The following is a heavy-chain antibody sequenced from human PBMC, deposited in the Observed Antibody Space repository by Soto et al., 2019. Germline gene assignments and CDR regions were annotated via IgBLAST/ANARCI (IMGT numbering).Heavy chain of an antibody. V-gene: IGHV1-3*01. Sequence: ASVKVSCKASGYTFTSYAMHWVRQAPGQRLEWMGWINAGNGNTKYSQKFQGRVTITRDTSATTAYMELSSLTSEDTAIYFCARALTDYSNLDFWGQGTLVTVSS. J-gene: IGHJ4*02. D-gene: IGHD6-13*01. CDR2: INAGNGNT. CDR3: ARALTDYSNLDF. CDR1: GYTFTSYA.